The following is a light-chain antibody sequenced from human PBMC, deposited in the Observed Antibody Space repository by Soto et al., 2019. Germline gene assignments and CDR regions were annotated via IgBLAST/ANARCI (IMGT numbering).Light chain of an antibody. Sequence: QSALTQPASMSGSPGQSITISWTGTSSDVGGYNYVSWYQRHPGKAPKLMIYDVSNRPSGVSNRFSGSKSGNTASLTISGLQAEDEADYYCSSYTSRSTVVFGGGTKLTVL. J-gene: IGLJ2*01. V-gene: IGLV2-14*01. CDR2: DVS. CDR1: SSDVGGYNY. CDR3: SSYTSRSTVV.